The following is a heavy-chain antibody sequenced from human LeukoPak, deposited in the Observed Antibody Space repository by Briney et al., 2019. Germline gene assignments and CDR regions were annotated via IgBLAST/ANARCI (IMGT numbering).Heavy chain of an antibody. CDR2: TVGSRPDT. CDR3: TKAPLMSCTGAFCYPFGS. CDR1: GFTVSSNH. V-gene: IGHV3-53*05. D-gene: IGHD2-8*02. J-gene: IGHJ4*02. Sequence: GGSLRLSCAASGFTVSSNHMTWVRQAPGKGLEWVSATVGSRPDTYHADSVKGRFTVSRDNSRNTLYLQMNNLRIEDSAVYYCTKAPLMSCTGAFCYPFGSWGQGVLVTVSS.